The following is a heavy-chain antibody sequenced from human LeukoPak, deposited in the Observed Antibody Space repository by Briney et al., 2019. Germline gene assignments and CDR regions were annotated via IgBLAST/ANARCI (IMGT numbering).Heavy chain of an antibody. D-gene: IGHD6-19*01. CDR1: GFTFGDYA. Sequence: GSLRLSCTASGFTFGDYAMSWFRQPPGKGLEWIGEINHSGSTNYNPSLKSRVTISVDTSKNQFSLKLSSVTAADTAVYYCARFGSGWHYFDYWGQGTLVTVSS. J-gene: IGHJ4*02. CDR2: INHSGST. V-gene: IGHV4-34*01. CDR3: ARFGSGWHYFDY.